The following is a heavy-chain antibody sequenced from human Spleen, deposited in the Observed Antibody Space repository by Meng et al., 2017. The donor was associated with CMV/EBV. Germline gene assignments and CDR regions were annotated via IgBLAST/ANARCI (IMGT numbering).Heavy chain of an antibody. J-gene: IGHJ4*02. CDR3: TRAAPSSISGVVSRFDF. V-gene: IGHV4-4*02. CDR1: GSITSYNW. D-gene: IGHD3-3*01. CDR2: IYHTGNT. Sequence: GSITSYNWWSWVRQTPGKGLEWIGEIYHTGNTNFNPSLKSRLTFSLDKSKNHFSLNLTSVTAADTAVYYCTRAAPSSISGVVSRFDFWGRGALVTVSS.